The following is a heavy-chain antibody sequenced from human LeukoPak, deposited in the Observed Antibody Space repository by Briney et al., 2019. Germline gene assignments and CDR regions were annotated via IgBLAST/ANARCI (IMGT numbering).Heavy chain of an antibody. CDR1: GFTFSSYA. D-gene: IGHD2-21*01. J-gene: IGHJ4*02. V-gene: IGHV3-23*01. CDR3: ARSLWPEDY. Sequence: GGSLRLSCAASGFTFSSYAMSWVRQAPGKGLEWVSAISGSGGSTYYADSVKGRFTISRDNSKNSLYLQMNSLRAEDSAVYYCARSLWPEDYWGQGTLVTVSS. CDR2: ISGSGGST.